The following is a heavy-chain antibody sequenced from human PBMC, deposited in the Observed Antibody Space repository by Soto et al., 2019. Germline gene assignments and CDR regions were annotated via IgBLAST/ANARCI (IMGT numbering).Heavy chain of an antibody. CDR2: ISSSSGYI. CDR3: ARDPNTYGFDY. J-gene: IGHJ4*02. Sequence: EVQLVESGGGLVKPGGSLRLSCAASGFTFSSYSMTWVRQAPGKGLEWVSSISSSSGYISYADSLKGRFTISRDNAKKSLYLQMNSLRAEDTAVYYCARDPNTYGFDYWGQGTLVTVSS. D-gene: IGHD5-18*01. CDR1: GFTFSSYS. V-gene: IGHV3-21*01.